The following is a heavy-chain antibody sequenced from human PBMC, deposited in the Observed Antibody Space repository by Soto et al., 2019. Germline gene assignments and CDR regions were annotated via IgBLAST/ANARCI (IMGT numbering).Heavy chain of an antibody. CDR2: INAYNGNT. CDR3: ARDPGNGKPDY. CDR1: GGTFSSYA. Sequence: GASVKVSCKASGGTFSSYAISWVRQAPGQGLEWMGWINAYNGNTNYAQNLQGRVTMTTDTSTSTAYMELRSLRSDDTAVYYCARDPGNGKPDYWGQGTLVTVSS. J-gene: IGHJ4*02. V-gene: IGHV1-18*01.